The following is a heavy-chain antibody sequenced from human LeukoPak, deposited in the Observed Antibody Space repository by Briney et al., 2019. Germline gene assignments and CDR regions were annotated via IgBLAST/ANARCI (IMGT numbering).Heavy chain of an antibody. V-gene: IGHV3-23*01. J-gene: IGHJ4*02. CDR3: AKFKLLRDEDITMIVVVNAGVVDY. CDR2: ISGSGGST. D-gene: IGHD3-22*01. CDR1: EFTFSSYS. Sequence: QSGGSLRLSCAASEFTFSSYSMNWVRQAPGKGLEWVSAISGSGGSTYYADSVKGRFTISRDNSKNTLYLQMNSLRAEDTAVYYCAKFKLLRDEDITMIVVVNAGVVDYWGQGTLVTVSS.